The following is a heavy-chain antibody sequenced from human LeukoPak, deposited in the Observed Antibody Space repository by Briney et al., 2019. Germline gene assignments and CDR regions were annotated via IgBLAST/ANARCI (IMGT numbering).Heavy chain of an antibody. J-gene: IGHJ3*02. CDR2: ICHSGST. Sequence: SETLSLTCTVSGYSISSGYYWGWIRQPPGKGLEWIGSICHSGSTYYNPSLKSRVTMSLDTSKNQFSLKLSSVTAADTAVYYCARDGPYYYDSSGYYDAFDIWGQGTMVTVSS. CDR3: ARDGPYYYDSSGYYDAFDI. CDR1: GYSISSGYY. V-gene: IGHV4-38-2*02. D-gene: IGHD3-22*01.